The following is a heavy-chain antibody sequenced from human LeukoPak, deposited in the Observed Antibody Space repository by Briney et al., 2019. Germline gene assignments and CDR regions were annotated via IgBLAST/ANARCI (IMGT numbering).Heavy chain of an antibody. CDR3: AHFDWLLSSDY. CDR1: GFTFSNAW. CDR2: IKSKTDGGTT. D-gene: IGHD3-9*01. J-gene: IGHJ4*02. V-gene: IGHV3-15*01. Sequence: GGSLRLSCAASGFTFSNAWMSWVRQAPGKGLEWVGRIKSKTDGGTTDYAAPVKGRFTISRDDSKNTLYLQMNSLKAEDTAVYYCAHFDWLLSSDYWGQRTLVTVSS.